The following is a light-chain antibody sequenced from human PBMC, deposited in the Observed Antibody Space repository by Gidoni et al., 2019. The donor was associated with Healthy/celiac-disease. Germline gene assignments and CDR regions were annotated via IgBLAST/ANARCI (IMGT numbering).Light chain of an antibody. CDR2: EVS. CDR3: SSYTSSSPWV. CDR1: SSDVGGYNY. Sequence: ARTQPAPVSGSPGQSTTIPCTGTSSDVGGYNYVPWYQNHQGKAPKLIIYEVSNRPSGVSNRFSGSKSGNTASLTISGLQAEDEADYYCSSYTSSSPWVFGGGTKLTVL. V-gene: IGLV2-14*01. J-gene: IGLJ3*02.